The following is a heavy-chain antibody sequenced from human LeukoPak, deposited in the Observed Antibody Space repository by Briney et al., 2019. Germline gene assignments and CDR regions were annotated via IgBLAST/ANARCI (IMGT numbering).Heavy chain of an antibody. D-gene: IGHD2-15*01. CDR1: GYSFTGNW. CDR2: IDPGDSYT. CDR3: ARLGCPRSGNCFSGNFFDH. V-gene: IGHV5-10-1*01. Sequence: GESLKISCKASGYSFTGNWISWVRQMPGKGLEWMGRIDPGDSYTSYSPSFEGHVTISVDKSIATAYLQWTSLKASDTAIYYCARLGCPRSGNCFSGNFFDHWGQGSLITVSS. J-gene: IGHJ4*02.